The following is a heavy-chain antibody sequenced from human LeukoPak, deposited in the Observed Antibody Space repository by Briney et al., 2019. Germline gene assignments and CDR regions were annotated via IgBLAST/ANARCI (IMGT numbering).Heavy chain of an antibody. CDR1: GYTFTSYY. J-gene: IGHJ2*01. CDR3: AGASLAQPLFDL. V-gene: IGHV1-46*01. CDR2: INPSGGST. Sequence: ASVKVSCKASGYTFTSYYMHWVRQAPGQGLEWMGIINPSGGSTSYAQKFQGRVTMTRDTSTSTVYMELSSLRSEDTAVYYCAGASLAQPLFDLWGRGTLVTVSS. D-gene: IGHD2-2*01.